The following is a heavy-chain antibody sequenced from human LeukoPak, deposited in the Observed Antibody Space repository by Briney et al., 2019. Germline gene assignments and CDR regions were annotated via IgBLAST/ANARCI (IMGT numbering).Heavy chain of an antibody. J-gene: IGHJ4*02. CDR1: GYTFSSYY. CDR3: ARAPWIQLFFFDC. CDR2: INLTGGIA. D-gene: IGHD5-18*01. Sequence: ASXKVSCKASGYTFSSYYLHWVRQAPGQGLEWIGIINLTGGIARFAQKFQGRVSMTRDTSTSTVYMELSSLRSEDTAVYYCARAPWIQLFFFDCWGQGTLVTVSS. V-gene: IGHV1-46*01.